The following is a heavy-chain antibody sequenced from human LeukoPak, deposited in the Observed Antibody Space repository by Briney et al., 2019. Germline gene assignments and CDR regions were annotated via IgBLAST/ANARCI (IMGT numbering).Heavy chain of an antibody. Sequence: ASVKVSCKASGYTFTSYGISWVRQAPGQGLEWMGWISAYNDNTNYAQKFQGRVTMTTDTSTSTAYMELRSLRSDDPAVYYCARDQDQIYSGSYYRLDYWGQGTLVTVSS. CDR2: ISAYNDNT. CDR1: GYTFTSYG. J-gene: IGHJ4*02. D-gene: IGHD1-26*01. CDR3: ARDQDQIYSGSYYRLDY. V-gene: IGHV1-18*01.